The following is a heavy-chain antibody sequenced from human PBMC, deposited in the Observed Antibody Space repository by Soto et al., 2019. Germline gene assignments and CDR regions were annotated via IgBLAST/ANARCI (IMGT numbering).Heavy chain of an antibody. J-gene: IGHJ6*03. D-gene: IGHD2-2*01. Sequence: GGSLRLSCAASGFTFSSYAMHWVRQAPGKGLEYVSAISSNGGSTYYANSVKGRFTISRDNSKNTLYLQMGSLRAEDMAVYYCARERGYCSSTSCSYYYYYYMDVWGKGTTVTVS. CDR2: ISSNGGST. V-gene: IGHV3-64*01. CDR1: GFTFSSYA. CDR3: ARERGYCSSTSCSYYYYYYMDV.